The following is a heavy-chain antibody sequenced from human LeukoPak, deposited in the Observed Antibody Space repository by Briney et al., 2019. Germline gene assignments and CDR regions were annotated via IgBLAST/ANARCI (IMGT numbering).Heavy chain of an antibody. CDR1: GASIRSGGYY. V-gene: IGHV4-31*03. CDR3: ARDPYYYDRSGGFDP. D-gene: IGHD3-22*01. J-gene: IGHJ5*02. CDR2: IHYSGST. Sequence: PSETLSLTCTVSGASIRSGGYYWSWIRQHPGKGLEWIGYIHYSGSTYYNPSLKSRVTISVDTSKNQFSLKLSSVTAADTAVYFCARDPYYYDRSGGFDPWGQGTLVTVSS.